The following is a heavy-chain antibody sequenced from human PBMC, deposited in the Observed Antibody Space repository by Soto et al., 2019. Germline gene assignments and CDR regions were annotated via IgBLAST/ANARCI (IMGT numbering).Heavy chain of an antibody. CDR3: ARASSCAYDSCAFDP. J-gene: IGHJ5*02. V-gene: IGHV4-59*01. D-gene: IGHD3-16*01. Sequence: QVQLQESGPGLVKPSETLSHTCTVSGGSISTYYWSWIRQPPGKGLEWIGFIYYTGSTNYNPSLKSRVTLSLDTSKNQFSLKLSSVTAADTAVYYCARASSCAYDSCAFDPWGQGTLVTVSS. CDR1: GGSISTYY. CDR2: IYYTGST.